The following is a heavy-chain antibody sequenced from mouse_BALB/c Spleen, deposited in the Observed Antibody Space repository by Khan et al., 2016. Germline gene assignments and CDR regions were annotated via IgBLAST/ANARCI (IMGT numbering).Heavy chain of an antibody. D-gene: IGHD2-2*01. CDR2: INPNSGYT. CDR1: GYTFTRYT. Sequence: QVQLQQSAAELARPGASVKMSCKASGYTFTRYTMHWVKQRPGQGLKWIAYINPNSGYTDYNQNFKDKTTLTADKSSSTAYMQLSSLTSEDSAVYYCAYGYDDAWFAYWGQGTLVTVSA. V-gene: IGHV1-4*02. J-gene: IGHJ3*01. CDR3: AYGYDDAWFAY.